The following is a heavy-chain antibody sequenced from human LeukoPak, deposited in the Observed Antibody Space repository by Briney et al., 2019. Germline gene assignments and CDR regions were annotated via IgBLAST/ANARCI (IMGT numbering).Heavy chain of an antibody. CDR1: GGSFSGYY. V-gene: IGHV4-34*01. D-gene: IGHD6-6*01. CDR3: ASSWDIAARRPLDY. Sequence: PSETLSLTCAVYGGSFSGYYWSWLRQPPGKGLEWIGEINHSGSTNYNPSLKSRVTISVDTSKNQFSLKLSSVTAADTAVYYCASSWDIAARRPLDYWGQGTLVTVSS. CDR2: INHSGST. J-gene: IGHJ4*02.